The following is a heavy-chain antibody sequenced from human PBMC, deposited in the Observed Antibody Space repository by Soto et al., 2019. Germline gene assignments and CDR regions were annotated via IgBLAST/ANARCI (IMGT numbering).Heavy chain of an antibody. CDR2: ISTDGSYT. CDR1: GFTFSSYS. CDR3: TRERFDP. V-gene: IGHV3-21*01. J-gene: IGHJ5*02. Sequence: GGSLRLSCAASGFTFSSYSMNWVRQAPGKGLVWVSRISTDGSYTYYADSVKGRFTISRDNAKNTLYLQMNSLRAEDTAVYYCTRERFDPWGQGTLVTVSS.